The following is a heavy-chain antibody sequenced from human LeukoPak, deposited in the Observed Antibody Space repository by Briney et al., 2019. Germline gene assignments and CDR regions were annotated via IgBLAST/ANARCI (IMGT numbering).Heavy chain of an antibody. Sequence: ASVKVSCKVSGYTLTELSMHWVRQAPGKGLEWMGGFDPEDGETIYAQKFQGRVTMTEDTSTDTAYMVLSSLRSEDTAVYYCADFDWFTPRKNWFDHWGQGTLVTVSS. D-gene: IGHD3-9*01. V-gene: IGHV1-24*01. CDR3: ADFDWFTPRKNWFDH. CDR1: GYTLTELS. J-gene: IGHJ5*02. CDR2: FDPEDGET.